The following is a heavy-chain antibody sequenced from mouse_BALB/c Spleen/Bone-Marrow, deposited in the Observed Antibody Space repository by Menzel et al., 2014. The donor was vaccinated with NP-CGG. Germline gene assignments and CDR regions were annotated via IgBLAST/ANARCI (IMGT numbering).Heavy chain of an antibody. CDR2: IYPSDSYT. J-gene: IGHJ2*01. CDR1: GYTFXSYW. Sequence: QVQLQQSGAELVRPGASVKLSCKASGYTFXSYWINWMRQRPGQGLEWIGNIYPSDSYTNYNQKFKDKATLTVDKSSSTAYMQLSSPTSEDSAVYYCTRSGGYYFDYWGQGTTLTVSS. CDR3: TRSGGYYFDY. V-gene: IGHV1-69*02.